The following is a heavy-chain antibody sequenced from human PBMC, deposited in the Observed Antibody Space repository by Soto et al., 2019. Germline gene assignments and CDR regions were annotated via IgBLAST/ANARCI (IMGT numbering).Heavy chain of an antibody. CDR1: GFTFSSYA. J-gene: IGHJ4*02. CDR3: AKDEVDAAVDIHRRYYFAY. Sequence: GGSLRLACAASGFTFSSYAMSWVRQAPGKGLEWVSAISGSGGSTYYADSVKGRFTISRDNSKNTLYLQMNSLRAEDTAVYYCAKDEVDAAVDIHRRYYFAYWGQGTPVTVSS. D-gene: IGHD5-12*01. CDR2: ISGSGGST. V-gene: IGHV3-23*01.